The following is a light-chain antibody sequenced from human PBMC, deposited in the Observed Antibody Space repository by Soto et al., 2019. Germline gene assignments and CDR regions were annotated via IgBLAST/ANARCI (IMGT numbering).Light chain of an antibody. CDR1: SSNIGAHYD. V-gene: IGLV1-40*01. Sequence: QSVLTQPPSVSGAPGQRVTISCTGGSSNIGAHYDVHWYQQLPGTAPKLLIYANNNRPAGVPDRFSGSKSGTSASLAITGLQAEDEADYYCQSYDSSPSGYVFGTGTKLTVL. J-gene: IGLJ1*01. CDR3: QSYDSSPSGYV. CDR2: ANN.